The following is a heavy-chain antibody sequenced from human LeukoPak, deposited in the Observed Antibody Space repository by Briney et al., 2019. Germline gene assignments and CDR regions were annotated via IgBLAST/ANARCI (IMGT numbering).Heavy chain of an antibody. D-gene: IGHD7-27*01. Sequence: GGSLRLSCAASGFTFDDYAMHWVRQAPGKGLEWVSLISGDGGSTYYADSVKGRFSISRDNSKNSLYLQMNSLRTEDTALYYWAKGTSNWALDPWGQGTLVTVSS. CDR3: AKGTSNWALDP. CDR2: ISGDGGST. J-gene: IGHJ5*02. V-gene: IGHV3-43*02. CDR1: GFTFDDYA.